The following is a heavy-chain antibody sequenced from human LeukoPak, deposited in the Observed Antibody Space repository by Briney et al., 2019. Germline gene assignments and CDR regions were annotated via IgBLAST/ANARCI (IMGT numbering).Heavy chain of an antibody. J-gene: IGHJ3*02. Sequence: GGSLRLSCAASGFTFSSYSMNWVRQAPGKRLEWVAFIRYDGSNKYYADSVKGRFTISRDNSKNTLYLQMNSLRAEDTAVYYCASDPGLYMVRGVIPPARANAFDMWGQGTMVTVSS. CDR2: IRYDGSNK. D-gene: IGHD3-10*01. V-gene: IGHV3-30*02. CDR1: GFTFSSYS. CDR3: ASDPGLYMVRGVIPPARANAFDM.